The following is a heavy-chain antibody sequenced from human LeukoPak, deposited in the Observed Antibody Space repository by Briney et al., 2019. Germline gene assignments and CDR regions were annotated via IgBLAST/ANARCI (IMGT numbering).Heavy chain of an antibody. V-gene: IGHV5-51*01. CDR3: ARRGTSGFYYRY. D-gene: IGHD3-22*01. CDR1: GYSFTNYW. J-gene: IGHJ4*02. Sequence: GESLKISCKGSGYSFTNYWIGWVRQMPGKGLEWMGIIYPSDSHTRYSPSFQGQVTISADKSISTAYLQWSGLKASDTAIYYCARRGTSGFYYRYWGQGTPVTVSS. CDR2: IYPSDSHT.